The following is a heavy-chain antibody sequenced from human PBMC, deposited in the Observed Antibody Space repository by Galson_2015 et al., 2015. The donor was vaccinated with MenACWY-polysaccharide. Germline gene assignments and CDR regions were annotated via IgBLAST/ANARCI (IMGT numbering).Heavy chain of an antibody. CDR3: ARSKYDDYGDFDY. Sequence: SVKVSCKASGYTFTSYAMHWVRQAPGQRLEWMGWINAGNGNTKYSQKFQGRVTITRDTSASTAYMELSSLRSEDTAVYYCARSKYDDYGDFDYWGQGTLVTVSS. V-gene: IGHV1-3*01. J-gene: IGHJ4*02. D-gene: IGHD4-17*01. CDR1: GYTFTSYA. CDR2: INAGNGNT.